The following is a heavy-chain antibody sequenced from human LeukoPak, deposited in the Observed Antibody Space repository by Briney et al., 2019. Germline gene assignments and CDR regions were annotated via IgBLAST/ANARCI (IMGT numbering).Heavy chain of an antibody. CDR3: ATGYGSGEHYYYYMDV. J-gene: IGHJ6*03. V-gene: IGHV1-24*01. D-gene: IGHD2-15*01. Sequence: ASVKVPCKVSGYTLTELSMHWVRQAPGKGLEWMGGFDPEDGETIYAQKFQGRVTMTEDTSTDTAYTELSSLRSEDTAVYYCATGYGSGEHYYYYMDVWGKGTTVTVSS. CDR2: FDPEDGET. CDR1: GYTLTELS.